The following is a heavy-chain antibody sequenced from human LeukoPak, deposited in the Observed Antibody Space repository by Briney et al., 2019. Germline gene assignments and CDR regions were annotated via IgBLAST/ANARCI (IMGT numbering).Heavy chain of an antibody. CDR2: IHYSGST. CDR1: GDSISSYY. J-gene: IGHJ4*02. V-gene: IGHV4-59*08. D-gene: IGHD6-19*01. CDR3: ARWYSSGWAFDY. Sequence: SETLSLACTVSGDSISSYYWNWMRQPPGKGLEWIGYIHYSGSTKYNPSLKSRVTISVDTSKNQFSLKLSSVTAADTAVYYCARWYSSGWAFDYWGQGTLVPASS.